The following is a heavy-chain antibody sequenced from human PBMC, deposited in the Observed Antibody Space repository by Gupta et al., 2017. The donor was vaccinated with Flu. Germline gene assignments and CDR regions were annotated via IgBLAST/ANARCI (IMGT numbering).Heavy chain of an antibody. V-gene: IGHV3-48*03. D-gene: IGHD7-27*01. Sequence: EVQLVESGGGLVQPGGCLRLSCDAAGFTLSSNDMSWVRQAPGRGLEWASFISSRGVTYYGDPVRGRFTISRDNAKNSLYLEMSDLRDEDTAVYYCTAGHWAKWGQGTLVIVSS. CDR1: GFTLSSND. CDR2: ISSRGVT. J-gene: IGHJ4*02. CDR3: TAGHWAK.